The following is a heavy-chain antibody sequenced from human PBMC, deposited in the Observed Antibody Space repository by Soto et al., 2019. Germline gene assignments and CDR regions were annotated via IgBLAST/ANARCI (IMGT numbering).Heavy chain of an antibody. J-gene: IGHJ6*03. V-gene: IGHV5-51*01. D-gene: IGHD3-16*01. Sequence: PGESLKISCKGSGYSFTSYWIGWVRQMPGKGLEWMGIIYPGDSDTRYSPSFQGQVTISADKSISTAYLQWSSLKASDTAMYYCARGPVGGGLGGYYYYMDVWGKGTTVTVSS. CDR3: ARGPVGGGLGGYYYYMDV. CDR1: GYSFTSYW. CDR2: IYPGDSDT.